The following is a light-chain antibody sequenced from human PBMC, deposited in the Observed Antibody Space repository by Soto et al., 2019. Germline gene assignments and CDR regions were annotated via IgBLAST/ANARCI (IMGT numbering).Light chain of an antibody. CDR1: ETISSW. CDR2: KAS. Sequence: IQMTQSASTLSGSVGDRVTITCRASETISSWLAWYQQKPWKAPKLLIYKASTLKSGVPSRFSGSGSGTEFTLTISSLQPDDFATYYCQHYNSYSEAFGQGTKV. V-gene: IGKV1-5*03. CDR3: QHYNSYSEA. J-gene: IGKJ1*01.